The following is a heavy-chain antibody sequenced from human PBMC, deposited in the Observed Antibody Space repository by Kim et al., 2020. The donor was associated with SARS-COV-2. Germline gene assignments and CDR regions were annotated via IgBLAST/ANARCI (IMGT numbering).Heavy chain of an antibody. D-gene: IGHD3-22*01. Sequence: LKSRVTISVDTSKNQFSLKLSSVTAADTAVYYCARETYYDSSGWIYYFDYWGQGTLVTVSS. CDR3: ARETYYDSSGWIYYFDY. J-gene: IGHJ4*02. V-gene: IGHV4-39*07.